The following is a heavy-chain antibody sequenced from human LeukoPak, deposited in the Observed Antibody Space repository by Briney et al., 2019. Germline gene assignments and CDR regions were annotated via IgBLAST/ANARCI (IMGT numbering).Heavy chain of an antibody. CDR3: AREGFDSSSWYGGVY. J-gene: IGHJ4*02. D-gene: IGHD6-13*01. CDR1: GFIFSSYA. V-gene: IGHV3-21*01. Sequence: GGSLRLSCAASGFIFSSYAMNWVRQAPGKGLEWVSSISSSSSYIFYADSVKGRFTISRDDAKNSLYLQMNSLRAEDTAVYYCAREGFDSSSWYGGVYWGQGTLVTVSS. CDR2: ISSSSSYI.